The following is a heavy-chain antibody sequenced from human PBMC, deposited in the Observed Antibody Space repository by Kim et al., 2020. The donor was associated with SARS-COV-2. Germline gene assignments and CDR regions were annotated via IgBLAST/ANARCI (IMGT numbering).Heavy chain of an antibody. J-gene: IGHJ6*03. D-gene: IGHD5-12*01. Sequence: SVKGRFTISRDNAKNSLYLQMNSLRAEDTALYYCAKDGYSGYGLYYYYMDVWGKGTTVTVSS. CDR3: AKDGYSGYGLYYYYMDV. V-gene: IGHV3-9*01.